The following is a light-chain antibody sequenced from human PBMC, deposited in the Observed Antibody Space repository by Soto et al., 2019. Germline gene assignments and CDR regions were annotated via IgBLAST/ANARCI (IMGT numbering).Light chain of an antibody. J-gene: IGKJ4*01. V-gene: IGKV2-28*01. CDR2: LGS. Sequence: DLVMTQSPLSLPVTPGEPASISCRSSQSLLHSNGYNYLDWYLQKPGQSPQLLISLGSNRASGVPDRFSGSGSGTDFTLKISGVEAEDVGVYYCMQALQTPFTFGGGTKVEIK. CDR1: QSLLHSNGYNY. CDR3: MQALQTPFT.